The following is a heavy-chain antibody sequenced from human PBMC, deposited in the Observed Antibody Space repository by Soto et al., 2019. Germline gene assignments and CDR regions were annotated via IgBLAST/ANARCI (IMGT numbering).Heavy chain of an antibody. CDR1: GGTFSSYA. V-gene: IGHV1-69*01. Sequence: QVQLVQSGAEVKKPGSSVKVSCKASGGTFSSYAISWVRQAPGQGLEWMGGIIPIFGTANYAQKFQGRVTVTADDSTSTAYMELSSLRSEDTAVYYCARGTAVARFYYYGMDVWGQGTTVTVSS. D-gene: IGHD6-19*01. J-gene: IGHJ6*02. CDR2: IIPIFGTA. CDR3: ARGTAVARFYYYGMDV.